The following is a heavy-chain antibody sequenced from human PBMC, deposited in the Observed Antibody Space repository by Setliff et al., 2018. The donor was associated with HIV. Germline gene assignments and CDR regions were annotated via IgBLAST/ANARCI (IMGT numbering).Heavy chain of an antibody. CDR1: GYSFTSYW. CDR2: IYPGDSDT. J-gene: IGHJ4*02. Sequence: GESLTISCKGSGYSFTSYWIGWVRQMPGKGLEWMGIIYPGDSDTRYSPSFQGQVTISADKSISTAYLQWSSLKASDTAMYYCARQRSECYYDSSGYLDYWGQGTLVTVSS. D-gene: IGHD3-22*01. CDR3: ARQRSECYYDSSGYLDY. V-gene: IGHV5-51*01.